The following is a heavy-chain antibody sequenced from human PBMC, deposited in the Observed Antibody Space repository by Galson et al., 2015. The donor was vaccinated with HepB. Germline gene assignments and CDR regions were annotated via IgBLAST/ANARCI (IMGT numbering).Heavy chain of an antibody. V-gene: IGHV1-18*04. D-gene: IGHD2-15*01. J-gene: IGHJ4*02. CDR3: AALRVRVSAHYLLY. CDR1: GYTFSSFA. Sequence: SVKVSCKASGYTFSSFAISWVRQAPGQGLEWMGWISVNNNNRNYAQNFQGRVTMTTDTSTRTAYMDLRSLRSDDTAVYYCAALRVRVSAHYLLYWGQGTLVTVSS. CDR2: ISVNNNNR.